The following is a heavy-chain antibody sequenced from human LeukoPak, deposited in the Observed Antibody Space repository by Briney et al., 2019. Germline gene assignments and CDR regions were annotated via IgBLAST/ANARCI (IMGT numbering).Heavy chain of an antibody. Sequence: GGSLRLSCVGSKFTFRYYAMHWVRQAPGRGLEWVAGINGDGGGVAYADSVVGRFTNSRDYALTSLYLQMNSLRPEDTALYYCARDSGGKVDTGAVEYWGQGTQVAVSS. D-gene: IGHD5-18*01. CDR3: ARDSGGKVDTGAVEY. V-gene: IGHV3-9*01. J-gene: IGHJ4*02. CDR1: KFTFRYYA. CDR2: INGDGGGV.